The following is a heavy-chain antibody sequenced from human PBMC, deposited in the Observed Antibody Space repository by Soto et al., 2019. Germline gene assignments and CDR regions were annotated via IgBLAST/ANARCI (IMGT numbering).Heavy chain of an antibody. J-gene: IGHJ6*02. V-gene: IGHV1-69*13. D-gene: IGHD5-12*01. CDR1: GGTFRSYA. Sequence: ASVKVSCKASGGTFRSYAISWVRQAPGQGLEWMGGSIPIVGTANYAQKLQGRVTITADESTSTAYMELSSLRSEDTPVYHCARIELVPTIPGRHYYYYGMDFWGQGTTVTVSS. CDR3: ARIELVPTIPGRHYYYYGMDF. CDR2: SIPIVGTA.